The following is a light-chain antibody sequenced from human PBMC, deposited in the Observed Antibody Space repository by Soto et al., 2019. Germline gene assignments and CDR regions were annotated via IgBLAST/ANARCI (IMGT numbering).Light chain of an antibody. V-gene: IGLV2-14*01. J-gene: IGLJ2*01. Sequence: QSVLTQPASVSGSPGQSITISCTGASSDVGGYNYVSWCQQHPGRAPKLMLYEVSKRPSGVSNRFSGSKSGNTASLTISGLQADDEAEYYCNSRTSSGSSVFGGGTKVTVL. CDR2: EVS. CDR1: SSDVGGYNY. CDR3: NSRTSSGSSV.